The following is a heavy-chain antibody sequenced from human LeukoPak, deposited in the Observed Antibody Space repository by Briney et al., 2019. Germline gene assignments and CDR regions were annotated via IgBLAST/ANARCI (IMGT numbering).Heavy chain of an antibody. Sequence: GGSLRLSCAVSGLTFNNYAMSWVRQAPGKGLEWVSGISGRGASKYYADSVEGRFTISRDNSKNTLYLQMNSLRAEDTAVYYCAKGVVVAPDVTPFDYWGQGTLVTVSS. CDR1: GLTFNNYA. J-gene: IGHJ4*02. CDR2: ISGRGASK. CDR3: AKGVVVAPDVTPFDY. V-gene: IGHV3-23*01. D-gene: IGHD2-2*01.